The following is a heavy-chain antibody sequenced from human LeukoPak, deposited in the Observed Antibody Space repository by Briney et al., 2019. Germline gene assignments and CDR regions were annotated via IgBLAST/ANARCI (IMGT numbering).Heavy chain of an antibody. D-gene: IGHD2-15*01. V-gene: IGHV4-34*01. CDR1: GGSFSGYY. CDR2: INHSGST. Sequence: SETLSLTCAVYGGSFSGYYWSWIRQPPGKGLEWIGEINHSGSTNYNPSLKSRVTISVDTSKNQFSLKLNSVTAADTAVYYCARGGRYCSPYSCSCNWFDPWGQGTLVTVSS. J-gene: IGHJ5*02. CDR3: ARGGRYCSPYSCSCNWFDP.